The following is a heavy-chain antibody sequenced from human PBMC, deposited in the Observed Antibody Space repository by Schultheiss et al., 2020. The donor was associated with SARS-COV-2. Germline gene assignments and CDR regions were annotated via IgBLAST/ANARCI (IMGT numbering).Heavy chain of an antibody. Sequence: GGSLRLSCAASGFTFRNYWMDWVRQPPGKGLEWVSSISGSGSSTFYADSVKGRFTISRDNSMNTLYLQMNSLRVEDTAIYYCAKGSGGSCYSGLQHWGQGTLVTVSS. V-gene: IGHV3-23*01. D-gene: IGHD2-15*01. CDR1: GFTFRNYW. CDR2: ISGSGSST. J-gene: IGHJ1*01. CDR3: AKGSGGSCYSGLQH.